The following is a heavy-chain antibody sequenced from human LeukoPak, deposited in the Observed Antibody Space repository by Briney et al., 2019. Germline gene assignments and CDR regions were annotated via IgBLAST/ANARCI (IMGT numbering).Heavy chain of an antibody. V-gene: IGHV4-39*01. CDR2: IYYSGST. CDR1: GGSISSSSYY. Sequence: SETLSLTCTVSGGSISSSSYYWGWIRQPPGKGLEWNGSIYYSGSTYYHPSLKSRVTISVDTSKNQLSLELSSVTAADTAVYYCASPGGRIAVAETYFQHWGQGTLVTVSS. CDR3: ASPGGRIAVAETYFQH. J-gene: IGHJ1*01. D-gene: IGHD6-19*01.